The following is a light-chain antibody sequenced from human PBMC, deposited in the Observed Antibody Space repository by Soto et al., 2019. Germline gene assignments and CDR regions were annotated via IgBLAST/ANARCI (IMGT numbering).Light chain of an antibody. J-gene: IGLJ2*01. CDR1: SSDIGSYAY. V-gene: IGLV2-8*01. CDR2: EVT. Sequence: QSVLTQPPSASGSPGQSVTISCTGSSSDIGSYAYVSWYQQYPGKAPKLIVYEVTQRPSGVPDRFSGSKSGNTASLTVSGLQAEDEADYYCSSYAGYNNLLFGGGTKVTVL. CDR3: SSYAGYNNLL.